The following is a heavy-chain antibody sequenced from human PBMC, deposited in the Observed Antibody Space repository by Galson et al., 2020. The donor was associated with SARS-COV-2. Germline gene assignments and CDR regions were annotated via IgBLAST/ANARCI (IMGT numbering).Heavy chain of an antibody. D-gene: IGHD1-26*01. CDR2: INHSGST. J-gene: IGHJ1*01. Sequence: SETLSLTCAVYGGSFSGYYWSWIRQPPGKGLEWNGEINHSGSTNYNPSLKSRVTISVDTSKNQFSLKLSSVTAADTAVYYCARGTGSYYIELWGQGTLVTVSS. CDR1: GGSFSGYY. CDR3: ARGTGSYYIEL. V-gene: IGHV4-34*01.